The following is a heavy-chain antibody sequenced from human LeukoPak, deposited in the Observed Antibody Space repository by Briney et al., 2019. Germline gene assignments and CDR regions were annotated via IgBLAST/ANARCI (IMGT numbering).Heavy chain of an antibody. V-gene: IGHV1-46*01. CDR2: INPSGGST. CDR3: ARELSGSYYESRFDY. J-gene: IGHJ4*02. Sequence: ASVKVSCKASGYTFTSYYMHWVRQAPGQGLEWMGIINPSGGSTSYAQKFQGRVTMTRDTSTSTVYMELSSLRSEDTAVYYCARELSGSYYESRFDYWGQGTLVTVSS. CDR1: GYTFTSYY. D-gene: IGHD1-26*01.